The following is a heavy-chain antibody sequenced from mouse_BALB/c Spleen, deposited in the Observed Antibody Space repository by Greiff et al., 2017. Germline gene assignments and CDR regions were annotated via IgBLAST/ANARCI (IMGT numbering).Heavy chain of an antibody. CDR2: INPSNGGT. Sequence: QVQLKQPGAELVKPGASVKLSCKASGYTFTSYYMYWVKQRPGQGLEWIGGINPSNGGTNFNEKFKSKATLTVDKSSSTAYMQLSSLTSEDSAVYYCTRKNDYDGYYFDYWGQGTTLTVSS. CDR1: GYTFTSYY. J-gene: IGHJ2*01. CDR3: TRKNDYDGYYFDY. V-gene: IGHV1S81*02. D-gene: IGHD2-4*01.